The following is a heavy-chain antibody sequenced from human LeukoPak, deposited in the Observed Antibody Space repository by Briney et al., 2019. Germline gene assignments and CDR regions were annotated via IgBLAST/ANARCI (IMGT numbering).Heavy chain of an antibody. CDR1: GFSFGGSW. V-gene: IGHV3-7*01. CDR2: IKEDGSVK. CDR3: ARDAGWFRSDY. J-gene: IGHJ4*02. D-gene: IGHD2-15*01. Sequence: PGGSLRLSCAASGFSFGGSWMTWVRQAPGKGLEWLANIKEDGSVKNYEDSVKGRFTISRDNAKNSLYLHMNSLRAEDTAVYYCARDAGWFRSDYWGQGTLVTVSS.